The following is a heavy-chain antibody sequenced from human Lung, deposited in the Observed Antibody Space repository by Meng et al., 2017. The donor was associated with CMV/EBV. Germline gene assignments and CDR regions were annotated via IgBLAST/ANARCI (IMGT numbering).Heavy chain of an antibody. D-gene: IGHD3-22*01. CDR3: ARDPHTLYDSSGYYYYYGMDV. V-gene: IGHV1-69*05. Sequence: SXXVSXKASGGTFSSYAISWVRQAPGQGLEWMGGIIPIFGTANYAQKFQGRVTITTDESTSTAYMELSSLRSEDTAVYYCARDPHTLYDSSGYYYYYGMDVWGQGTXVTVSS. J-gene: IGHJ6*02. CDR2: IIPIFGTA. CDR1: GGTFSSYA.